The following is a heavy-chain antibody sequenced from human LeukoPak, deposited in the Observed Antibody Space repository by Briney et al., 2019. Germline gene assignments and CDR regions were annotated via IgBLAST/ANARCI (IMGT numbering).Heavy chain of an antibody. V-gene: IGHV4-59*01. Sequence: PSETLSLTCTVSGGSISSYYWSWIRQPPGKGLEWIGYIYYSGSTNYNPSLKSRVTISVDTSKNQFSLKLSSVTAADTAVYYCARAYDFWGDNWFDPWGQGTLVTVSS. CDR1: GGSISSYY. J-gene: IGHJ5*02. CDR3: ARAYDFWGDNWFDP. D-gene: IGHD3-3*01. CDR2: IYYSGST.